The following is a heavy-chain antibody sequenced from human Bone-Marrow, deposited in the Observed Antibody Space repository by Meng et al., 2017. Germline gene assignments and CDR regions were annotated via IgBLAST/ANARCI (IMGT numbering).Heavy chain of an antibody. D-gene: IGHD3-22*01. Sequence: GESLKISCTASGFTFGDYAMSWFRQAPGKGLEWVGFIRSKAYGGTTEYAASVKGRFTISRDDSKSIAYLQMNSLKTEDTAVYYCTRVDYYDSSGYYHSAEYFQHWGQGTRVTVSS. V-gene: IGHV3-49*03. CDR2: IRSKAYGGTT. J-gene: IGHJ1*01. CDR3: TRVDYYDSSGYYHSAEYFQH. CDR1: GFTFGDYA.